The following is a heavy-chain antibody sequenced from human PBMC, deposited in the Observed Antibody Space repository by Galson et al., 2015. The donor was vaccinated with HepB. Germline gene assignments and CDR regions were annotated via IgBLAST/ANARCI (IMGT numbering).Heavy chain of an antibody. CDR3: ARHREPDPLDI. J-gene: IGHJ3*02. CDR1: GDALTEFS. V-gene: IGHV1-24*01. Sequence: SVKVSCKVSGDALTEFSIHWVRQAPGKGLEWMGSFAPEDGIPIYAEKFQDRVTMTEDTSTDTAYMELNSLRSEDTALYYCARHREPDPLDIWGQGTMVTVSS. CDR2: FAPEDGIP.